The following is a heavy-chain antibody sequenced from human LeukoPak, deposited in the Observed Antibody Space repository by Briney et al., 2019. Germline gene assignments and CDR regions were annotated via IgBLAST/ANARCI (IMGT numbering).Heavy chain of an antibody. Sequence: PSETLSLTCTVSGGSISSYSWSWIRQPPGKGLEWIGYIYYSGSTNYNPSLKSRVTISLDTSKNQFSLKLSSVTAADTAVYYCASGGANLDLWGRGTLVTVSS. V-gene: IGHV4-59*01. CDR1: GGSISSYS. CDR3: ASGGANLDL. CDR2: IYYSGST. D-gene: IGHD3-16*01. J-gene: IGHJ2*01.